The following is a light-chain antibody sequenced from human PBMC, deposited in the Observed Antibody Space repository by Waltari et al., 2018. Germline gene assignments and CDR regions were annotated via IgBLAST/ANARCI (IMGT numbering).Light chain of an antibody. Sequence: LLPQSPATLPCSQGERATLSCRASQGISRNLPWYQQKPGQAPRLLIHGASTRAPGVPARFSGSGSGTEFTLSISSLQSEDFAVYYCQQYNNWRTFGQGTKLEI. J-gene: IGKJ2*01. CDR1: QGISRN. V-gene: IGKV3-15*01. CDR2: GAS. CDR3: QQYNNWRT.